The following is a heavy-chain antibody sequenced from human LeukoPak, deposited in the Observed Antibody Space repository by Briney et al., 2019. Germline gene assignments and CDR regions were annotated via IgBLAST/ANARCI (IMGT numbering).Heavy chain of an antibody. Sequence: SEILSLTCSVSGGSVSSDYWSWIRHSPGTGLEWIGYIYHPTTTNYNPSLKSRVSMSLDTSKNQFSLDLTSVTAADTAMYFCATGHSSGWFDFWGRGTLVTVSS. V-gene: IGHV4-59*02. CDR2: IYHPTTT. CDR3: ATGHSSGWFDF. CDR1: GGSVSSDY. D-gene: IGHD6-19*01. J-gene: IGHJ4*02.